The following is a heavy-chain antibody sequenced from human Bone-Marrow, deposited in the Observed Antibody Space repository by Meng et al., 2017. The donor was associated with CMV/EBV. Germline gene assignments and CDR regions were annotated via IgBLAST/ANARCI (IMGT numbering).Heavy chain of an antibody. Sequence: GESLKISCAASGFTFSSYWMSWVRQAPGKGLEWVANIKQDGSEKYYVDSVKGRFTISRDNAKNSLYLQMNSLRAEDTAVCYCARDPLRFLEWLDAFDIWGQGTMVTVSS. CDR1: GFTFSSYW. D-gene: IGHD3-3*01. CDR3: ARDPLRFLEWLDAFDI. J-gene: IGHJ3*02. CDR2: IKQDGSEK. V-gene: IGHV3-7*01.